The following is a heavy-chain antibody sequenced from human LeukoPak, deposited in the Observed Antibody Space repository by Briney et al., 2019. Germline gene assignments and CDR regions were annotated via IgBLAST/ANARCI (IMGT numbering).Heavy chain of an antibody. CDR3: AKDLISPRSVGSSEKLDY. CDR1: GFTFSSYA. J-gene: IGHJ4*02. V-gene: IGHV3-23*01. Sequence: GGSLRLSCAASGFTFSSYAMSWVRQAPGEGLEWVSSIFGSGIDTQYADSVKGRFTISRDNSKNTLYLEMNSLRPEDTAIYYCAKDLISPRSVGSSEKLDYWGQGTLVTVSS. CDR2: IFGSGIDT. D-gene: IGHD3-10*01.